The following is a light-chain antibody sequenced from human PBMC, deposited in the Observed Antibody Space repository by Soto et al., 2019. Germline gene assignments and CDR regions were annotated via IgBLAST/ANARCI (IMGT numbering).Light chain of an antibody. CDR1: QSVRNSY. V-gene: IGKV3-20*01. Sequence: EIGLTQSPCTLSLSPGERATLSCRASQSVRNSYLAWYQQKPGQAPRPLIYGAYTRATGIPVRFSGSGSGTDFTLTISRLEPEDFAVYYCQQYGSSPPVTFGQGTKG. CDR2: GAY. CDR3: QQYGSSPPVT. J-gene: IGKJ1*01.